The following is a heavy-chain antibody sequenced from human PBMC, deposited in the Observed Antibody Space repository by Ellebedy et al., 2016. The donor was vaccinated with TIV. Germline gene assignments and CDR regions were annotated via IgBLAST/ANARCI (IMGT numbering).Heavy chain of an antibody. CDR2: FDPEDGET. Sequence: ASVKVSCKVSGYTLTELSMHWVRQAPGKGLEWMGGFDPEDGETIYAQKFQGRVTMTEDTSTDTAYMELSSLRSEDTAVYYCATSPGGELFPPPDYWGQGTLVTVSS. CDR1: GYTLTELS. CDR3: ATSPGGELFPPPDY. V-gene: IGHV1-24*01. J-gene: IGHJ4*02. D-gene: IGHD3-10*01.